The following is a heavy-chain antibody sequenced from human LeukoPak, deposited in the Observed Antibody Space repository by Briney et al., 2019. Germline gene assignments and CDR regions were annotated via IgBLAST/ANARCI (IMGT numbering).Heavy chain of an antibody. CDR3: AKGGSSSFYSDY. CDR2: ISYDGSNK. Sequence: GGSLRLSCAASGFTFSSYGMHWVRQAPGKGLEWVAVISYDGSNKYYADSVKGRFTISRDNSENTVYLQMNSLRAEDTAVYYCAKGGSSSFYSDYWGQGTLVTVSS. CDR1: GFTFSSYG. D-gene: IGHD6-6*01. J-gene: IGHJ4*02. V-gene: IGHV3-30*18.